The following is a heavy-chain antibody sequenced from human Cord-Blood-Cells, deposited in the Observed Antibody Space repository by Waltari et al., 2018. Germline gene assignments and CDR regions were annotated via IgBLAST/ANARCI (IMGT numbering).Heavy chain of an antibody. V-gene: IGHV4-34*01. CDR2: INHSGST. J-gene: IGHJ3*02. CDR1: GGSFSGYY. Sequence: QVQLQQWGAGLLKPSETLSLTCAVYGGSFSGYYWSWIRQPPGKGLEWIGEINHSGSTNYNPSLKSRVTIAVDTSKNQFSLKLSSVTAADTAVDYCARERLGTNYAFDIWGQGTMVTVSS. CDR3: ARERLGTNYAFDI. D-gene: IGHD7-27*01.